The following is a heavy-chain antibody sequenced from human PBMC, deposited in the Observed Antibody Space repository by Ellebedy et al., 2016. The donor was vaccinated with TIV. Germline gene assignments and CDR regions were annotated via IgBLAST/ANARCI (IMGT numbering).Heavy chain of an antibody. CDR2: IYYSGST. Sequence: SETLSLXCTVSGGSISSGGYYWSCLRQHPGKGLEWIGYIYYSGSTYYNPSLKSRVTISVDTSKNQFSLKLSSVTAADTAVYYCAGSGDYASGYFDYWGQGTLVTVSS. V-gene: IGHV4-31*03. J-gene: IGHJ4*02. CDR3: AGSGDYASGYFDY. CDR1: GGSISSGGYY. D-gene: IGHD4-17*01.